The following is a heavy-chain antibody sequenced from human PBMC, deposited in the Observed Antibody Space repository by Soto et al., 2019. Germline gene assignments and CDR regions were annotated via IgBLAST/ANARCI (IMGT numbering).Heavy chain of an antibody. J-gene: IGHJ6*02. D-gene: IGHD2-2*01. CDR1: GGTFSSYA. CDR2: IIPISGTA. V-gene: IGHV1-69*01. Sequence: QVQLVQSGAEVKKPGSSVKVSCKAPGGTFSSYAISWVRQAPGQGLEWMGGIIPISGTANYAQKFQGRVTITADESTSTAYMGRSSLRFEDTAVYYCARSQGSSTSLELYYYYYYGMDVWGQGTTVTVSS. CDR3: ARSQGSSTSLELYYYYYYGMDV.